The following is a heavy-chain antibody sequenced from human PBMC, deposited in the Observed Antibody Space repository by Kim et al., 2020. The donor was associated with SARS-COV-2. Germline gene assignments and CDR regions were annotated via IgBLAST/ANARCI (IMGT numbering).Heavy chain of an antibody. D-gene: IGHD3-9*01. CDR1: GFTFSSYA. CDR3: VKDRYFSPYYDILTGSLGVFDY. V-gene: IGHV3-64D*09. Sequence: GGSLRLSCSASGFTFSSYAMHWVRQAPGKGLEYVSAISSNGGSTYYADSVKGRFTISRDNSKNTLYLQMSSLRAEDTAVYYCVKDRYFSPYYDILTGSLGVFDYWGQGTLVTVSS. J-gene: IGHJ4*02. CDR2: ISSNGGST.